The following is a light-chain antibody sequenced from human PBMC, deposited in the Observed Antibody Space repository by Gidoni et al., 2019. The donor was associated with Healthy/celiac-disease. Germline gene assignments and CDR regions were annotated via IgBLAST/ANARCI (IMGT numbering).Light chain of an antibody. CDR1: SSDVGGYNY. CDR3: SSYTSSSMV. Sequence: QSALTQPASLSGSPGQSITISCTGTSSDVGGYNYFSWYQQHPGKAPKRMIYEVSNRPSGVSNRFSGSKSGNTASLTISGLQAEDEADYYCSSYTSSSMVFGGGTKLTVL. CDR2: EVS. V-gene: IGLV2-14*01. J-gene: IGLJ2*01.